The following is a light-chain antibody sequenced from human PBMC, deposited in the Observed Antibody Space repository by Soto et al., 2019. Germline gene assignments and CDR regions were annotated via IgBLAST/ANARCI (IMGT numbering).Light chain of an antibody. J-gene: IGKJ3*01. V-gene: IGKV3-20*01. Sequence: EIVLAQSPGTLSLSPGETATLSCRASQSLRSTYLAWYQQKPGQAPRIIIYDASSRAAGTPDRFSGSGSGTDFPLTINRLEPEDSAVYYCQQYGTSFTFGPGTRVDIK. CDR3: QQYGTSFT. CDR1: QSLRSTY. CDR2: DAS.